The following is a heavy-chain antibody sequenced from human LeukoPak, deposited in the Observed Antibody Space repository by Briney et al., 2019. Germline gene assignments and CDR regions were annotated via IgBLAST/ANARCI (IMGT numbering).Heavy chain of an antibody. D-gene: IGHD5-18*01. J-gene: IGHJ6*03. CDR1: GGTFSSYA. Sequence: VASVKVSCKASGGTFSSYAISWVRQAPGQGLEWMGGIIPIFGTANYAQKFQGRVTITADESTSTDYMELGSLRSEDTAVYYCARNGGYSYGGNYYYYYYMDVWGKGTTVTISS. CDR3: ARNGGYSYGGNYYYYYYMDV. CDR2: IIPIFGTA. V-gene: IGHV1-69*13.